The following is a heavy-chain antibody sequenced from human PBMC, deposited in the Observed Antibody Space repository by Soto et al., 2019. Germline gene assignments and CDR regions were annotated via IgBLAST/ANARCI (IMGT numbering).Heavy chain of an antibody. Sequence: QVQLVESGGGVVQPGTSLRLSCAASGFTFSSYGMHWVRQAPGKGLEWVAVISYEGSNKYYADSVKGRFTISRDNSRHTLDLIMNSLGAYDTAVYYCASSSEPFDYWGQGTLATNSA. CDR2: ISYEGSNK. CDR1: GFTFSSYG. CDR3: ASSSEPFDY. J-gene: IGHJ4*02. V-gene: IGHV3-30*03. D-gene: IGHD6-19*01.